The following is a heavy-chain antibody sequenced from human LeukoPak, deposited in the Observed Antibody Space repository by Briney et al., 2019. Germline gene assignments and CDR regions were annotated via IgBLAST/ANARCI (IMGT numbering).Heavy chain of an antibody. J-gene: IGHJ4*02. Sequence: PGGSLRLSCAASGFTFSSYWMHWVRQAPGKGLEWVSYITYSSSTIYYTDSVKGRFTISRDNSKRTLYLQMNSLRSEDTAVYYCAKEGLRFFDFWGQGTLVTVSS. CDR1: GFTFSSYW. CDR3: AKEGLRFFDF. V-gene: IGHV3-48*01. D-gene: IGHD5-12*01. CDR2: ITYSSSTI.